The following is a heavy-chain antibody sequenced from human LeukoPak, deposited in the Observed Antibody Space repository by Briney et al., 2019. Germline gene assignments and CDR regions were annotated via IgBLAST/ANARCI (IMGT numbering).Heavy chain of an antibody. CDR3: ARQYTGIDY. V-gene: IGHV4-39*01. CDR1: GGSISSSSYY. D-gene: IGHD2-2*02. J-gene: IGHJ4*02. Sequence: PSETLSLTCTVSGGSISSSSYYWGWIRQPPGKGLEWIGSIYYSGSTYYNPALKSRVTISVEASKNQFSLKLSSVTATDTAVFYCARQYTGIDYWGQGTLVTVSS. CDR2: IYYSGST.